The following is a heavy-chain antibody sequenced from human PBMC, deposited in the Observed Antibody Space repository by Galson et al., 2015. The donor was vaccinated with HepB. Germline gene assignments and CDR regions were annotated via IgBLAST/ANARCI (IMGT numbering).Heavy chain of an antibody. CDR3: ARPRYYYDTEDGGYYYYGMDV. CDR1: GFAFSSYS. D-gene: IGHD3-22*01. CDR2: ISSSSSYI. V-gene: IGHV3-21*01. J-gene: IGHJ6*02. Sequence: SLRLSCAASGFAFSSYSMNWVRQAPGKGLEWVSSISSSSSYIYYADSVKGRFTISRDNAKNSLYLQMNSLRAEDTAVYYCARPRYYYDTEDGGYYYYGMDVWGQGTTVTVSS.